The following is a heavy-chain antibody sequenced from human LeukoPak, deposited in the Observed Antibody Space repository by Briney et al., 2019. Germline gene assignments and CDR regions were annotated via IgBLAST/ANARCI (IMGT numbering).Heavy chain of an antibody. D-gene: IGHD6-6*01. CDR3: ARDSLLKWYSSSSQDGPYYYYYMDV. Sequence: PSETLSLTCTVSGGSISSYYWSWIRQPAGKGLEWIGRIYTSGSTNYNPSLKSRVTMSVDTSKNQFSLKLSSVTAADTAVYYCARDSLLKWYSSSSQDGPYYYYYMDVWGKGTTVTVSS. V-gene: IGHV4-4*07. CDR2: IYTSGST. CDR1: GGSISSYY. J-gene: IGHJ6*03.